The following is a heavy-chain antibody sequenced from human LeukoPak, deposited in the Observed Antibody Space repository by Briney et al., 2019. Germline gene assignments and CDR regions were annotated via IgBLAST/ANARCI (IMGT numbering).Heavy chain of an antibody. Sequence: TSETLSLTCTVSGDSITNYYWSWIRQPPGQGPEWIGYIHYTGSTKYNPSLESRVTISVDTSKNQFSLKLSSETAADTAVYYCAISGYSGYDTYYYFDYWGQGTLVTVSS. D-gene: IGHD5-12*01. J-gene: IGHJ4*02. CDR3: AISGYSGYDTYYYFDY. CDR1: GDSITNYY. V-gene: IGHV4-59*12. CDR2: IHYTGST.